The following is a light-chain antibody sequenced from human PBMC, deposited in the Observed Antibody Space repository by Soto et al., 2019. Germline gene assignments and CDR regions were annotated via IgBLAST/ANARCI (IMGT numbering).Light chain of an antibody. CDR2: GAS. CDR3: LQYGSSPWT. Sequence: EIVLTQSPGTLSLSPGERATLSCRASQSVASNYLAWFQQKPGQAPRLLIYGASSRATGIPDRFSGSVSGTDFTLTISGLESEDFAVYYCLQYGSSPWTSGQGTRVEIK. J-gene: IGKJ1*01. CDR1: QSVASNY. V-gene: IGKV3-20*01.